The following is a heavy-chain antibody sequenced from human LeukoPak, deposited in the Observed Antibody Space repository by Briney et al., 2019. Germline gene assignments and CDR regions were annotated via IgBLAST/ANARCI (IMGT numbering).Heavy chain of an antibody. CDR1: GDTFSSYA. J-gene: IGHJ6*04. Sequence: WASLKVYCKASGDTFSSYAISWVRQDPGQGLEWLGGIIPIFGTANSAQKFQGRVTITADKSTSTAYMELSSLRSEDTAVYYCASRWFGEILTGYYYYGMDVWGKGTTVTVSS. CDR3: ASRWFGEILTGYYYYGMDV. V-gene: IGHV1-69*06. D-gene: IGHD3-10*01. CDR2: IIPIFGTA.